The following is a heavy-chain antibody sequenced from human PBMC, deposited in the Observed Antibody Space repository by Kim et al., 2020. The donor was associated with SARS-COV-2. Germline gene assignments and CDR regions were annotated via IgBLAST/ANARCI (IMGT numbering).Heavy chain of an antibody. Sequence: GGSLRLSCAASGFTFSTYNMNWVRQAPGKGLEWVSSISSSSSYIHSAESLKGRFTISRDNAKNSLYLQMNSLRAEDTSVYYCARDAGDELSLAYWGQGTLATVSS. V-gene: IGHV3-21*01. D-gene: IGHD2-21*02. J-gene: IGHJ4*02. CDR3: ARDAGDELSLAY. CDR1: GFTFSTYN. CDR2: ISSSSSYI.